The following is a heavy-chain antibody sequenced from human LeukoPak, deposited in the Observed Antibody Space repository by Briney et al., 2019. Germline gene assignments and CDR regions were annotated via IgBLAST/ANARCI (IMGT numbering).Heavy chain of an antibody. CDR1: GGSISSYY. CDR2: IYYSGTS. J-gene: IGHJ4*02. Sequence: PSETLSLTCTVSGGSISSYYWGWIRQPPGKGLEWIGNIYYSGTSYYNPSLKSRVTISVDTSENQLSLKLSSVTAADTAVYYCARHMGDFWSGYRCDYWGQGTLVTVSS. CDR3: ARHMGDFWSGYRCDY. D-gene: IGHD3-3*01. V-gene: IGHV4-59*04.